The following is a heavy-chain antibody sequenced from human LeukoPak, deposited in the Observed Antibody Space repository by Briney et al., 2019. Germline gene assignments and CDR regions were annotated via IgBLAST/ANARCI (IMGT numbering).Heavy chain of an antibody. V-gene: IGHV3-20*04. D-gene: IGHD5-12*01. CDR1: GFTFDDYG. CDR3: ARVDVATITGTFDY. Sequence: GGSLRLSCAASGFTFDDYGMSWVRQAPGKGLEWVAGINWNGGSTGYADSVKGRFTISRDNAKNSLYLQMNSLRAEDTALYYCARVDVATITGTFDYWGQGTLVTVSS. CDR2: INWNGGST. J-gene: IGHJ4*02.